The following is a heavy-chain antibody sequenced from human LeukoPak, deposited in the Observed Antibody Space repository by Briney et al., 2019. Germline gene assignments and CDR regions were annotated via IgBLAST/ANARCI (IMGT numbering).Heavy chain of an antibody. CDR3: ARSGRGTYYFFDL. Sequence: GGSLRLSCAASGFTFSDHYLDSVRQAPGKGLEWVGRSRSKTNRYTSQYAASVKGRFTIPRDDSKNTLYLQMNSLKTEDRAMYYCARSGRGTYYFFDLWGQGTLVTVSS. CDR2: SRSKTNRYTS. D-gene: IGHD5-12*01. CDR1: GFTFSDHY. V-gene: IGHV3-72*01. J-gene: IGHJ4*02.